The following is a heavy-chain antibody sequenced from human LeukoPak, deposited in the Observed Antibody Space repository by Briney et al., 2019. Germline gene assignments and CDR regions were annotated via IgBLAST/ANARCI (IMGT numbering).Heavy chain of an antibody. Sequence: SETLSLTCTVSGGSISRYYWSWIRQPPGKGLEWIGYIYYSGSTNYNPSLKSRVTISVDTSKNQFSLKLSSVTAADTAVYYCAREASPGGYFDYWGQGTLVTVSS. D-gene: IGHD3-16*01. J-gene: IGHJ4*02. CDR1: GGSISRYY. V-gene: IGHV4-59*01. CDR2: IYYSGST. CDR3: AREASPGGYFDY.